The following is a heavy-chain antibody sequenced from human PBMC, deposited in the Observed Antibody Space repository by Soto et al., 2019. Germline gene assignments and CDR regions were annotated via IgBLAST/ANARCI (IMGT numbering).Heavy chain of an antibody. CDR3: ARRGDCSGGSCSGHYGMDV. V-gene: IGHV5-51*01. D-gene: IGHD2-15*01. Sequence: HGESLKISCRGSGYSFTSYWIGWVRQMPGKGLEWMGIIYPGDSDTRYSPSFQGQVTISADKSISTAYLQWSSLKASDTAMYYCARRGDCSGGSCSGHYGMDVWGQGTTVTVSS. J-gene: IGHJ6*02. CDR2: IYPGDSDT. CDR1: GYSFTSYW.